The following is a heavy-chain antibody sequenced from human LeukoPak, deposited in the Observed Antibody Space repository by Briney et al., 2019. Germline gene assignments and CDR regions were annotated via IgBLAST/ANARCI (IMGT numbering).Heavy chain of an antibody. CDR1: GFTFSSYA. J-gene: IGHJ4*02. V-gene: IGHV3-23*01. CDR3: AKDFVSSGAK. D-gene: IGHD3-22*01. CDR2: ISGSGGST. Sequence: GGSLRLSCAAPGFTFSSYAMSWVRQAPGKGLEWVSAISGSGGSTYYADSVKGRFTISRDNSKNTLYLQMNSLRAEDTAAYYCAKDFVSSGAKWGQGTLVTVSS.